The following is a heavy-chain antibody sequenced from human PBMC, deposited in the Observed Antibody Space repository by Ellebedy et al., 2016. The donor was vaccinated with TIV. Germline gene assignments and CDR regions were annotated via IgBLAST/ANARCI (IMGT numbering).Heavy chain of an antibody. D-gene: IGHD3/OR15-3a*01. Sequence: GESLKISCEASGFAFSGAFSGYCMNWVRQAPGKGLEWVSSIGASQNDMYYTDSVKGRFTISRDNSKNTLFLQMSSLSAEDTAVYFCARRSTDFAFDSWGQGTLVTVSS. V-gene: IGHV3-21*04. J-gene: IGHJ4*02. CDR3: ARRSTDFAFDS. CDR1: GFAFSGAFSGYC. CDR2: IGASQNDM.